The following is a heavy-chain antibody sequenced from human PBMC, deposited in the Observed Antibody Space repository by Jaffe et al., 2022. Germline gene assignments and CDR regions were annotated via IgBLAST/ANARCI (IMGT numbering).Heavy chain of an antibody. CDR1: GDSVSSNSAA. CDR3: AKSYDFWSGLSANYYMDV. CDR2: TYYRSKWYN. V-gene: IGHV6-1*01. J-gene: IGHJ6*03. Sequence: QVQLQQSGPGLVKPSQTLSLTCAISGDSVSSNSAAWNWIRQSPSRGLEWLGRTYYRSKWYNDYAVSVKSRITINPDTSKNQFSLQLNSVTPEDTAVYYCAKSYDFWSGLSANYYMDVWGKGTTVTVSS. D-gene: IGHD3-3*01.